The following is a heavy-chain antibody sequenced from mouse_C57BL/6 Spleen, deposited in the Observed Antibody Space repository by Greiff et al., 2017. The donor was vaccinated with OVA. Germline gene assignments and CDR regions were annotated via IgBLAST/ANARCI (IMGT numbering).Heavy chain of an antibody. CDR2: ISYDGSN. D-gene: IGHD2-1*01. V-gene: IGHV3-6*01. J-gene: IGHJ4*01. CDR3: ARGGNYEAMDY. CDR1: GYSITSGYY. Sequence: ESGPGLVKPSQSLSLTCSVTGYSITSGYYWHWIRQFPGNKLEWMGYISYDGSNNYNPSLKNRISITRDTSKNQFFLKLNSVTTEDTATYYCARGGNYEAMDYWGQGTSVTVSS.